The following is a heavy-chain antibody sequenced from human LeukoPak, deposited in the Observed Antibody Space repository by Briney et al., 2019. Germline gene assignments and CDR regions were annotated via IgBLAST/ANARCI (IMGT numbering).Heavy chain of an antibody. CDR2: IYHSGST. CDR1: GGSISSYY. CDR3: ARAPIAAAGTYPFDY. J-gene: IGHJ4*02. Sequence: SETLSLTCTVSGGSISSYYWSWIRQPPGKGLEWIGEIYHSGSTNYNPSLKSRVTISVDKSKNQFSLKLGSVTAADTAVYYCARAPIAAAGTYPFDYWGQGTLVTVSS. D-gene: IGHD6-13*01. V-gene: IGHV4-59*12.